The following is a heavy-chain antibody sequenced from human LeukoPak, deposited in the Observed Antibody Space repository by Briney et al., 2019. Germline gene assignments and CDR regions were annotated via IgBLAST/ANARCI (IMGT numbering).Heavy chain of an antibody. CDR3: AELGITMIGGV. J-gene: IGHJ6*04. CDR1: GFTFSSYE. D-gene: IGHD3-10*02. CDR2: ISSSGSMI. Sequence: PGGSLRLSCAASGFTFSSYEMNWVRQAPGKGLEWVSYISSSGSMISDADSVKGRFTISRDNAKNSLYLQMNSLRAEDTAVYYCAELGITMIGGVWGKGTTVTISS. V-gene: IGHV3-48*03.